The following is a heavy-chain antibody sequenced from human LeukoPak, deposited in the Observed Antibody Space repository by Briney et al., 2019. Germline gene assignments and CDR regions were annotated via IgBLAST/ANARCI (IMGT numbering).Heavy chain of an antibody. Sequence: GSVKVSCTASGFTFTGYYMHWVRQAPGQGLEWVGWINPNGGGTNYAQKFQGRVTMTRDTSISTAYMELSRLRSDDTAVYYCARGGIFGVVALWYVDTWGQGTLVTV. CDR1: GFTFTGYY. D-gene: IGHD3-3*01. CDR2: INPNGGGT. CDR3: ARGGIFGVVALWYVDT. J-gene: IGHJ4*02. V-gene: IGHV1-2*02.